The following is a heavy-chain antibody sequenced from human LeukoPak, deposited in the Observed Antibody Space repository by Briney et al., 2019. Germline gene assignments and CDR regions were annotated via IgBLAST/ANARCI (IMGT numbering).Heavy chain of an antibody. CDR1: GGSVGSGSYY. V-gene: IGHV4-61*01. J-gene: IGHJ4*02. CDR3: AREAMYSYGNNFDY. D-gene: IGHD5-18*01. CDR2: IYYSGST. Sequence: SETLSLTCTVSGGSVGSGSYYWSWIRQPPGKGLEWIGYIYYSGSTNYNPSLKSRVTISVDTSKNQFSLKLSSVTAADTAVYHCAREAMYSYGNNFDYWGQGTLVTVSS.